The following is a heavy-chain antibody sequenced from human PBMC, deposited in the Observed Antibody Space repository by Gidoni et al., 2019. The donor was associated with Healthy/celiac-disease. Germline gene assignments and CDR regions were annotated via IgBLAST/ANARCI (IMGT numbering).Heavy chain of an antibody. CDR3: AKARGYSAYYFDY. J-gene: IGHJ4*02. CDR1: GFTFSSYA. CDR2: ISGSGGST. V-gene: IGHV3-23*01. Sequence: EVQLLESGGGLVQPGGSLRLSFAASGFTFSSYAMSWVRQAPGKGLEWVAAISGSGGSTYYADSVKGRFTISRDNSKNTLYLQMNSLRAEDTAVYYCAKARGYSAYYFDYWGQGTLVTVSA. D-gene: IGHD5-18*01.